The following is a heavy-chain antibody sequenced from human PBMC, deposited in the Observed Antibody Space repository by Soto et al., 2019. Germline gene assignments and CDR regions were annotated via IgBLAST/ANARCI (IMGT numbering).Heavy chain of an antibody. D-gene: IGHD6-19*01. V-gene: IGHV4-30-2*01. CDR2: IYQSGVT. CDR3: AGMPYTSGLRFDP. J-gene: IGHJ5*02. CDR1: GDSYSISTYS. Sequence: SKTLSLTCNMSGDSYSISTYSWSWIRKPPGKALQWIGFIYQSGVTSYNPSLASRVSISLDRSNNQCSLKLKSVTAADTAVYFCAGMPYTSGLRFDPWGPGTLVTVSS.